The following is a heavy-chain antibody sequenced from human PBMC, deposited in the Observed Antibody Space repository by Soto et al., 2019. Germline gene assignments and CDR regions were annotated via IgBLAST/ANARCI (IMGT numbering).Heavy chain of an antibody. CDR1: GFTFSSYE. D-gene: IGHD5-12*01. Sequence: PGGSLRLSCAASGFTFSSYEMNWVRQAPGKGLEWVSYISSSGSTIYYADSVKGRFTISRDNAKNSPYLQMNSLRAEDTAVYYCARGDGYKRNFDYWGQGTLVTVSS. J-gene: IGHJ4*02. CDR2: ISSSGSTI. CDR3: ARGDGYKRNFDY. V-gene: IGHV3-48*03.